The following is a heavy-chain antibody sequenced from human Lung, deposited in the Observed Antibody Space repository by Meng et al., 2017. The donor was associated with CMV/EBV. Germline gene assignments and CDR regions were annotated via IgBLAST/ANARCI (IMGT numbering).Heavy chain of an antibody. CDR2: INPNNGDT. Sequence: ASVXVSCKPSGYTFSAYYIHWVRQAPGQGLDYMGWINPNNGDTNYAQNFKGRVTFIKDTSISTAYMELSRLRYGDTAVYYCARGSYFDFWSGSLLDPWGQGXLVTVSS. CDR1: GYTFSAYY. D-gene: IGHD3-3*01. J-gene: IGHJ5*02. CDR3: ARGSYFDFWSGSLLDP. V-gene: IGHV1-2*02.